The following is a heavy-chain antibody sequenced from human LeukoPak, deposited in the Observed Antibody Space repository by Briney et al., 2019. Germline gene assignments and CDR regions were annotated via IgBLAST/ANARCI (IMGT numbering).Heavy chain of an antibody. V-gene: IGHV1-2*02. CDR2: VNLDTGVT. J-gene: IGHJ3*02. CDR1: GYTFTDYY. CDR3: AGDQAGDGLDI. D-gene: IGHD6-19*01. Sequence: ASVKVSCKASGYTFTDYYMHWVRQAPGQGLEWMGWVNLDTGVTNYAQKFQGRVTMSRDTFISTAYMELSGLTSDDTAVYYCAGDQAGDGLDIWGRGTMVTVSS.